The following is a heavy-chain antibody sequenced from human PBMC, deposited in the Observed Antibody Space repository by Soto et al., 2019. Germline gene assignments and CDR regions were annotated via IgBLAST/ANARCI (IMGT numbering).Heavy chain of an antibody. CDR3: ARVSSQYYDFWSGYHYYYGIDV. D-gene: IGHD3-3*01. J-gene: IGHJ6*02. CDR1: GFTFSSYW. V-gene: IGHV3-74*01. CDR2: INSDGSST. Sequence: GGSLRLSXAASGFTFSSYWMHWVRQAPGKGLVWVSRINSDGSSTSYADSVKGRFTISRDNAKNTLYLQMNSLRAEDTAVYYCARVSSQYYDFWSGYHYYYGIDVWGQGTTVTVSS.